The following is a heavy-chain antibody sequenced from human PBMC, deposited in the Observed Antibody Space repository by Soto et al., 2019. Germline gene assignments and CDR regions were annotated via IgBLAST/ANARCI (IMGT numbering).Heavy chain of an antibody. CDR2: ISGSGGST. CDR3: AKPYHPLLMVYAHFDY. J-gene: IGHJ4*02. CDR1: GFTFSSYA. V-gene: IGHV3-23*01. Sequence: EVQLLESGGGLVQPGGSLRLSCAASGFTFSSYAMSWVRQAPGKGLEWVSAISGSGGSTYYADSVKGRFTISRDNSKNTLYLQMNSLRAEDTAVYYCAKPYHPLLMVYAHFDYWGQGTLVTVSS. D-gene: IGHD2-8*01.